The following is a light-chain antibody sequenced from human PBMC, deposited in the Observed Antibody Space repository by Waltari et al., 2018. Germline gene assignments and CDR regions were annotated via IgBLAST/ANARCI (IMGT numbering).Light chain of an antibody. CDR3: FSYAGSYTLGV. CDR2: EDT. J-gene: IGLJ1*01. CDR1: RSNIGNNY. V-gene: IGLV1-51*02. Sequence: QSVLTQPPSVSAAPGQRVTISCPGGRSNIGNNYVSCYRQFPGTAPKLPIYEDTERPSGIAGRFSGSKSGTSATLDITGLQAGDEADYYCFSYAGSYTLGVFGVGTKVAVL.